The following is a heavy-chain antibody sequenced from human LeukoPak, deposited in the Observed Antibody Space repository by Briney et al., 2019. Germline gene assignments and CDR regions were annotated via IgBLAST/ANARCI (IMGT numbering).Heavy chain of an antibody. CDR3: VVTRTRGDH. J-gene: IGHJ4*02. D-gene: IGHD2-21*01. CDR2: INQDGSDK. CDR1: GFTFSNYW. V-gene: IGHV3-7*03. Sequence: PGGSLRLSCAASGFTFSNYWMTWVRQVPGKGLEWVANINQDGSDKYYVDSVKGRFSISRDNTKNSLFLQMNSLRAEDTAVYYCVVTRTRGDHWGQGTLVTVSS.